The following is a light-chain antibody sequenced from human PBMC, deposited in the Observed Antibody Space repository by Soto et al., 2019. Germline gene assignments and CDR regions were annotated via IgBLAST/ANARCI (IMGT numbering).Light chain of an antibody. CDR1: SSNIGAGYD. CDR3: QSYDGSLEV. CDR2: GNS. J-gene: IGLJ2*01. V-gene: IGLV1-40*01. Sequence: VLTQPPSVSGAPGQRVTISCTGSSSNIGAGYDVHWYQQLPGTAPKLLIYGNSNRPSGVPDRFSGSKSGTSASLAITGLQAEDEADYSCQSYDGSLEVFGGRTKLTVL.